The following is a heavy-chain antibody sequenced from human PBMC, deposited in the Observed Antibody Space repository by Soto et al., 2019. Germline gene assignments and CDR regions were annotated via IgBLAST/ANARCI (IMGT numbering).Heavy chain of an antibody. V-gene: IGHV1-2*02. Sequence: ASVKVSCKASGYTFTGYYMHGGRQGPGQGPEGMGWINPHSGGTNYEQKCQGRVTRNRDTSIRTAGMELRMLISDVTAVYYCATDLYRSSYYYYGMAVWGQGTTVNVSS. J-gene: IGHJ6*02. D-gene: IGHD6-13*01. CDR1: GYTFTGYY. CDR2: INPHSGGT. CDR3: ATDLYRSSYYYYGMAV.